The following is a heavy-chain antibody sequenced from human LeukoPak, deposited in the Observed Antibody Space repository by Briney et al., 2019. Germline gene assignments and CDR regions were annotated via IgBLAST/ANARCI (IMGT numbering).Heavy chain of an antibody. J-gene: IGHJ2*01. V-gene: IGHV4-59*01. D-gene: IGHD6-19*01. CDR2: IYYSGST. CDR3: ARERSGWPKWYFDL. CDR1: GGSISSYY. Sequence: SETLSLTCTVSGGSISSYYWSWIRQPPGKGLEWIGYIYYSGSTNSNPSLKSRVTISVDTSKNQFSLKLSSVTAADTAVYYCARERSGWPKWYFDLWGRGTLVTVSS.